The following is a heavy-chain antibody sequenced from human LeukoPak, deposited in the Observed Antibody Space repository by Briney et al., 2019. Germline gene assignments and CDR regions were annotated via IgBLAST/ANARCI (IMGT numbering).Heavy chain of an antibody. D-gene: IGHD3-16*02. CDR2: ISSSGGST. J-gene: IGHJ4*02. Sequence: PGGSLRLSCAASGFTLSSYAMSWVRQAPGKGLQWVSGISSSGGSTYYVDSVKGRFTISTDNSKNTLYLQMNSLRAEDTAVYYCARSLSSRFSGPRRPYYFDSWGQGTLVTASS. CDR1: GFTLSSYA. CDR3: ARSLSSRFSGPRRPYYFDS. V-gene: IGHV3-23*01.